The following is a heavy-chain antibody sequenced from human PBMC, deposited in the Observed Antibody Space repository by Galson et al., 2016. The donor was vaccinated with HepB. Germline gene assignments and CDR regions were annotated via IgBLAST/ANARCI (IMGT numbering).Heavy chain of an antibody. CDR3: ADSLTGSYDVWGAMYNYYAMDV. J-gene: IGHJ6*02. D-gene: IGHD3-3*01. CDR1: GYTFDSYW. V-gene: IGHV5-51*01. Sequence: QSGAEVKKPGESLKISCRGSGYTFDSYWIGWVRQMPGKGLEWMAIIYPGDFDIRYSPSFQGQVTISVDKSISTAYLQWSSLTASDAAMYYCADSLTGSYDVWGAMYNYYAMDVWGQGTTVIVS. CDR2: IYPGDFDI.